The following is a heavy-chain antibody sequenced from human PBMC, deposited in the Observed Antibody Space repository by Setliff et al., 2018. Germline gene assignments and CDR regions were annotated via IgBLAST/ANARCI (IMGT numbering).Heavy chain of an antibody. CDR1: GGTFSSYG. Sequence: SVKVSCKASGGTFSSYGISWVRQAPGQGLEWMGGTIPSFGSTNYAQKFQDRVTIITDESTSTAYMELSSLRTEVTAVYYCAREGVDTRSSTDYRYYMDVWGKGTTVTVSS. CDR2: TIPSFGST. J-gene: IGHJ6*03. CDR3: AREGVDTRSSTDYRYYMDV. V-gene: IGHV1-69*05. D-gene: IGHD5-18*01.